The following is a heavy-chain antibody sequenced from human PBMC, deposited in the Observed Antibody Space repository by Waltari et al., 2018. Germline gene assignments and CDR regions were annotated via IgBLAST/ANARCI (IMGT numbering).Heavy chain of an antibody. D-gene: IGHD6-13*01. J-gene: IGHJ4*02. CDR3: ARDRAAAGTLYYFDY. CDR2: INPNSGGT. V-gene: IGHV1-2*02. Sequence: QVQLVQSGAEVKKPGASVKVSCKASGYTFTGYYMHWVRQAPGQGLEWMGGINPNSGGTNYAQKFQGRVTMTRDTSISTAYMELSRRRSDDTAVYYCARDRAAAGTLYYFDYWGQGTLVTVSS. CDR1: GYTFTGYY.